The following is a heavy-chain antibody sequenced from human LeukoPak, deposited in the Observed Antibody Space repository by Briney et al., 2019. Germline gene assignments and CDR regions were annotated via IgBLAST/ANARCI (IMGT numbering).Heavy chain of an antibody. CDR3: ARGTTGYSSSWYRSRAYNWFDP. CDR1: GGSFSGYY. J-gene: IGHJ5*02. V-gene: IGHV4-34*01. D-gene: IGHD6-13*01. CDR2: INHSGST. Sequence: SETLSLTCAVYGGSFSGYYWSWIRQPPGKGLEWIGEINHSGSTNYNPSLKSRVTISVDTSKNQFSLKLSSVTAADTAVYYCARGTTGYSSSWYRSRAYNWFDPWGQGTLVXVSS.